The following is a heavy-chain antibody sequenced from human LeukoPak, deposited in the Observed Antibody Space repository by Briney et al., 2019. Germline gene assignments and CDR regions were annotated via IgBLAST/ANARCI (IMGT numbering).Heavy chain of an antibody. CDR1: GYSLSELF. CDR3: ATEKDELLDS. Sequence: ASVKVSCKVSGYSLSELFTHWVRQAPGKGLEWMGGLDPEDGEPMYAQKFQGRVTMTEDTSTDTAYMELRSLRSEDTAVYYCATEKDELLDSWGQGTLVTVSS. D-gene: IGHD1-1*01. V-gene: IGHV1-24*01. CDR2: LDPEDGEP. J-gene: IGHJ5*01.